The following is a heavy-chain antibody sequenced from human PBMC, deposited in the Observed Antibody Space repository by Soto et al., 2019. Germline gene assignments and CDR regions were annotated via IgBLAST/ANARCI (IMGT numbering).Heavy chain of an antibody. CDR1: GFSPSTSGVG. CDR3: AYSRHAGSGVDY. Sequence: QITLKESGATLVKPTQTLTLTCTFSGFSPSTSGVGVGCIRQAPGKALEWLALIYWDDDKRYSPSLKSIPTITKDTSKDQVVLTMTAEDPVDTSTYNCAYSRHAGSGVDYWGQGALVTVSS. J-gene: IGHJ4*02. CDR2: IYWDDDK. D-gene: IGHD3-10*01. V-gene: IGHV2-5*02.